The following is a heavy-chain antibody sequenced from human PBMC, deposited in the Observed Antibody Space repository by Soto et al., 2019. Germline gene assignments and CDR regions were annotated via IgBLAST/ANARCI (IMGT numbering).Heavy chain of an antibody. V-gene: IGHV4-59*08. D-gene: IGHD5-18*01. CDR1: GGTISNYY. CDR2: VYYSGST. J-gene: IGHJ4*02. Sequence: PSETLSLTCTVSGGTISNYYWSWIRQPPGKGLEWIGYVYYSGSTNYNPSLKSRITISIDMPKNQFSLNLSSVTAADTAVYYCARHTAMGLFDYWGRGTLVT. CDR3: ARHTAMGLFDY.